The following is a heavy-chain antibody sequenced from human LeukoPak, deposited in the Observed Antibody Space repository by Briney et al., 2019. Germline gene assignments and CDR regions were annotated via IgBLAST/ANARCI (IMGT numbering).Heavy chain of an antibody. CDR3: ARARGPRGGYYYYGMDV. D-gene: IGHD3-10*01. J-gene: IGHJ6*02. Sequence: SVKVSCKAXGYTFTGYYMHWVRQAPGQGLGWMGWINPNSGGTNYAQKFQGRVTMTRDTSISTAYMELSRLRSDDTAVYYCARARGPRGGYYYYGMDVWGQGTTVTVSS. CDR1: GYTFTGYY. CDR2: INPNSGGT. V-gene: IGHV1-2*02.